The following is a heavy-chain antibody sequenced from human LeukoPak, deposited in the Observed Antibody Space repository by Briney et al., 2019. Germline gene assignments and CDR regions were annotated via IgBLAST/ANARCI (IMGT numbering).Heavy chain of an antibody. CDR1: GFTFSSYA. CDR3: AKFPPRIAAARSGWFDP. CDR2: ISGSGGST. V-gene: IGHV3-23*01. J-gene: IGHJ5*02. Sequence: PGGSLRLSCAASGFTFSSYAMSWVRQAPGKGLEWVSAISGSGGSTYYADSVKGRFTISRDNSKNTLYLQMNSLRAEDTAVYYCAKFPPRIAAARSGWFDPWGQGTLVTVSS. D-gene: IGHD6-13*01.